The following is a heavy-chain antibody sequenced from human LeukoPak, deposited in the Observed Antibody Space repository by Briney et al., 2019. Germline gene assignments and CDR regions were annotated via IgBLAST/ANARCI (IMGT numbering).Heavy chain of an antibody. Sequence: SETLSLTCTVSGGSISSSSYYWGWIRQPPGKGLEWIGSIYYSGSTNYNPSLKSRVTMSVDTSKNQFSLKLSSVTAADTAVYYCARHTYYYDSSGYTVFDYWGQGTLVTVSS. CDR3: ARHTYYYDSSGYTVFDY. V-gene: IGHV4-39*07. J-gene: IGHJ4*02. CDR2: IYYSGST. CDR1: GGSISSSSYY. D-gene: IGHD3-22*01.